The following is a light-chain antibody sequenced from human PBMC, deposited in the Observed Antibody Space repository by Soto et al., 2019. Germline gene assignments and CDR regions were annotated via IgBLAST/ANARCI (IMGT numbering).Light chain of an antibody. CDR2: AAS. V-gene: IGKV1-12*01. J-gene: IGKJ5*01. CDR1: QAISNW. CDR3: QYTASFPLIP. Sequence: IHITRFPSFLXSFXVDTVCITFRASQAISNWVAWYHQKPGKAPKLLIYAASSLSSGVPARFSGSGSGTDFTLTITSLQPEDFATYYCQYTASFPLIPFGQGTLLEIK.